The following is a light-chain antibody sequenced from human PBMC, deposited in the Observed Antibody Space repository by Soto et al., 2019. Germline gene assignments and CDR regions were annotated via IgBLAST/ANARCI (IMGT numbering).Light chain of an antibody. Sequence: EIVMTQSPATLSVSPGDRATLSCRASQSVSSSLAWYQQKPGQAPRLLIHGASTMATGIPARFSGSGSGTEFTLTISSLQSEDFAVYYCQQYNNWPPLTFGGGTRVEIK. CDR2: GAS. CDR3: QQYNNWPPLT. CDR1: QSVSSS. V-gene: IGKV3-15*01. J-gene: IGKJ4*01.